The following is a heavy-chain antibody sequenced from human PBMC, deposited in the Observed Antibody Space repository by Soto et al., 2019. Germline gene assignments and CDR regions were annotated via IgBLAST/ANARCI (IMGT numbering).Heavy chain of an antibody. CDR2: INPNTGGTT. CDR3: AKEGGAELYSTTVFDY. J-gene: IGHJ4*02. CDR1: GYTFTGYY. V-gene: IGHV1-2*02. Sequence: QVQLVQSGAEVKKPGASVKVACKASGYTFTGYYIHWVRQAPGQGLEWMGWINPNTGGTTNYAQKFQGRVTMTRDTSIRTAYLELSRLTSDDTAMYFCAKEGGAELYSTTVFDYWGQGTLVTVSS. D-gene: IGHD4-4*01.